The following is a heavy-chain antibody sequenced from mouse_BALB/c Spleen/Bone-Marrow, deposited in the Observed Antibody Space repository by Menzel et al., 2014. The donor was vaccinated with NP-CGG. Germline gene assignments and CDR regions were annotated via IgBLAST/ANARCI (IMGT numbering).Heavy chain of an antibody. Sequence: QVQPQQSGAELARPGASVKMSCKAYGYTFTSYTIHWVKPRPGQGLEWIGYINPSSDYTNYNQKFKDKATLTADKSSSTAYMQLSSLTSEDSAVYYCAREGLRAWFVYWGQGTLVTVSA. D-gene: IGHD2-4*01. CDR3: AREGLRAWFVY. CDR1: GYTFTSYT. V-gene: IGHV1-4*01. J-gene: IGHJ3*01. CDR2: INPSSDYT.